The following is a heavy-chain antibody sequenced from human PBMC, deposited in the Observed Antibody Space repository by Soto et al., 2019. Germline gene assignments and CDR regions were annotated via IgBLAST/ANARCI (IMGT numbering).Heavy chain of an antibody. CDR2: ISYDGSNK. V-gene: IGHV3-30*18. Sequence: TGGSLRLSCTASGFTFSSYGMHWVRQAPGKGLEWVAVISYDGSNKYYADSVKGRFTISRDNSKNTLYLQMNSLRAEDTAVYYCAKDQGLPNYSGYDLWGPCDYWGQGTLVTVSS. CDR3: AKDQGLPNYSGYDLWGPCDY. J-gene: IGHJ4*02. D-gene: IGHD5-12*01. CDR1: GFTFSSYG.